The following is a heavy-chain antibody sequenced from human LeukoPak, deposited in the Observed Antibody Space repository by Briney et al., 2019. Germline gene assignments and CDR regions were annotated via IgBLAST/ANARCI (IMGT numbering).Heavy chain of an antibody. CDR1: GGSISSSSYY. V-gene: IGHV4-39*01. Sequence: SETLSLTCTVSGGSISSSSYYWGWIRQPPGKGLEWIGSIYYSGSTYYNPSLKSRVTISLDTFKNQFSLKLSSVTAADTAVYYCARHATGVRYFDWLLPPFDYWGQGTLVTVSS. D-gene: IGHD3-9*01. CDR3: ARHATGVRYFDWLLPPFDY. CDR2: IYYSGST. J-gene: IGHJ4*02.